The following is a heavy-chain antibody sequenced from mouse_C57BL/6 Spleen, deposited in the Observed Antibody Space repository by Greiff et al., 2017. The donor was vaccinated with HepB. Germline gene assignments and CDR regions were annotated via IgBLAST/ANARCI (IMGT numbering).Heavy chain of an antibody. CDR2: IWRGGST. J-gene: IGHJ4*01. V-gene: IGHV2-5*01. CDR3: AKRDSNYYAMDY. CDR1: GFSLTSYG. D-gene: IGHD2-5*01. Sequence: VQLQESGPGLVQPSQSLSITCTVSGFSLTSYGVHWVRQSPGKGLEWLGVIWRGGSTDYNAAFMSRLSITKDNSKSQVFFKMNSLQADDTAIYYCAKRDSNYYAMDYWGQGTSVTVSS.